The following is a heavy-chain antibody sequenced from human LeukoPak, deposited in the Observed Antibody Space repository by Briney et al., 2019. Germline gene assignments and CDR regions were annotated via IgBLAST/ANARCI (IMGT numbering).Heavy chain of an antibody. V-gene: IGHV3-7*01. J-gene: IGHJ4*02. Sequence: PGGSLRLSCAAFGFTFNNYWMSWVRQAPGKGLEWVANINQDGSGKHYVDSVKGRFTISRDNAKNSLYLQMNSLRAEDTAVYFCAKASIARAIWVLDYWGQGTLVTVSS. CDR1: GFTFNNYW. CDR2: INQDGSGK. D-gene: IGHD1-26*01. CDR3: AKASIARAIWVLDY.